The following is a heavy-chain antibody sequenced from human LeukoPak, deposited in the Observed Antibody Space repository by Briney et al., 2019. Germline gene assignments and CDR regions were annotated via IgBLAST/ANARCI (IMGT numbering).Heavy chain of an antibody. CDR1: GFTFSSYG. V-gene: IGHV3-30*03. Sequence: GGSLRLSCAASGFTFSSYGMHWVRQAPGKGLEWVAVISYDGSNKYYADSVKGRFTISRDNAKNTLYLQMNSLRPDDTALYYCARVRTDSSGYYYEGYDYWGQGTLVTVSS. D-gene: IGHD3-22*01. CDR3: ARVRTDSSGYYYEGYDY. J-gene: IGHJ4*02. CDR2: ISYDGSNK.